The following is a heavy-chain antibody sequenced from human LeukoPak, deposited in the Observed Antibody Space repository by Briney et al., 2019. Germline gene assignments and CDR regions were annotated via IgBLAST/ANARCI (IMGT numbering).Heavy chain of an antibody. D-gene: IGHD4-17*01. CDR2: ISSSGDYI. V-gene: IGHV3-21*01. CDR1: GFTFSTYN. J-gene: IGHJ4*02. Sequence: NPGGSLRLSRAASGFTFSTYNMNWVRQAPGKGLEWLSSISSSGDYIYYADSVKGRFTISRDNAKNSLYLQMNSPRAEDTAVYYCARLTATVTTPFDYWGQGALLTVSS. CDR3: ARLTATVTTPFDY.